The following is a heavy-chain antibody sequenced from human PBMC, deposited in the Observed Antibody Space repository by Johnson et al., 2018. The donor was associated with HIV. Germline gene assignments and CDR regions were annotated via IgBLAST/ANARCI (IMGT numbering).Heavy chain of an antibody. D-gene: IGHD3-16*01. CDR2: IKWNGGST. J-gene: IGHJ3*01. CDR1: GFTFDDCG. CDR3: ARGRGGDAISFDV. Sequence: VQLVESGGGVVRPGGSLRLSCAASGFTFDDCGMSWVRQGPGKGLEWVSGIKWNGGSTGYVVSVKGQFIISRENAKNALYLQMNSLRVEDTALYYCARGRGGDAISFDVWGQGTMVIVSS. V-gene: IGHV3-20*04.